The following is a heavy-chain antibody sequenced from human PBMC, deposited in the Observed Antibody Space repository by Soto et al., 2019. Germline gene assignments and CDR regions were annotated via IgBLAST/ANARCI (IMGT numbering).Heavy chain of an antibody. D-gene: IGHD4-17*01. CDR3: ARYYGDKYYFDY. V-gene: IGHV4-30-2*01. CDR2: IYHSGST. J-gene: IGHJ4*02. CDR1: GGSISSGGYS. Sequence: QLQLQESGSGLVKPSQTLSLTCAVSGGSISSGGYSWSWIRQPPGKGLEWIGYIYHSGSTYYNPSLKRRVTISVDRSTNQFSLKLSSVTAADTAVYYCARYYGDKYYFDYWGQGTLVTVSS.